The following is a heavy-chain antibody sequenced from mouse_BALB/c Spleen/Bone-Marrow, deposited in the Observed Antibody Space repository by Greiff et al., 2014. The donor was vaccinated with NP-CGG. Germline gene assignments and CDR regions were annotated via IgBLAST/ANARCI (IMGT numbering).Heavy chain of an antibody. V-gene: IGHV1-15*01. D-gene: IGHD2-14*01. CDR1: GYTFTDYE. CDR3: RAYYRYDGYAMDY. CDR2: IDPETGGT. Sequence: VQLQQSGAEPVRPGASVTLSCKASGYTFTDYEMHWVKQTPVHGLEWIGAIDPETGGTAYNQKFKGKATLTADKSSSTAYMELRSLTSEDSAVYYCRAYYRYDGYAMDYWGQGTSVTVSS. J-gene: IGHJ4*01.